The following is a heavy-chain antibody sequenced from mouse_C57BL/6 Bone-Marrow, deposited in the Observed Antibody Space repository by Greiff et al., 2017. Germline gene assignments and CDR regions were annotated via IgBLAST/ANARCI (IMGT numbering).Heavy chain of an antibody. Sequence: GGGLVQPKGSLKLSCAASGFTFNTYAMHWVRQAPGEGLEWVARIRRKSSNYATYSADSVKDRFPISRDNSQSMLYLQINNLKTEDTAVYYCVRDGGLRRLAKEYWGQATSVTVAS. D-gene: IGHD2-4*01. CDR3: VRDGGLRRLAKEY. CDR2: IRRKSSNYAT. V-gene: IGHV10-3*01. J-gene: IGHJ4*01. CDR1: GFTFNTYA.